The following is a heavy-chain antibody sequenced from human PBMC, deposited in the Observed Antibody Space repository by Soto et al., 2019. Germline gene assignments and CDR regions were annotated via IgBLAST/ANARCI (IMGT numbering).Heavy chain of an antibody. D-gene: IGHD6-19*01. Sequence: SETLSLTCAVSGGSISSGDYSWSWIRQPPGKGLEWIGYIYLIGSTYYSPSLKSRVTISIDRSKNQFSLNLSSVTAADTAVYYCAVSSGWYDGHWGLGTLVTVSS. CDR2: IYLIGST. CDR3: AVSSGWYDGH. CDR1: GGSISSGDYS. J-gene: IGHJ4*02. V-gene: IGHV4-30-2*01.